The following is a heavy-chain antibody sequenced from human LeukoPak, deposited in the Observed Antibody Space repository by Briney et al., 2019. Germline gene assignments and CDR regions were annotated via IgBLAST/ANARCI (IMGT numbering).Heavy chain of an antibody. CDR1: GYTFTNYG. J-gene: IGHJ6*03. V-gene: IGHV1-18*01. CDR2: ISAHNGNT. Sequence: ASVKVSCKASGYTFTNYGISWVRQAPGQGLEWMGWISAHNGNTDYAQKFQGRVTMTTDTSTSTAYMELSSLRSEDTAVYYCAREGFSCGSTSCPKNYYYYYMDVWGKGTTVTVSS. D-gene: IGHD2-2*01. CDR3: AREGFSCGSTSCPKNYYYYYMDV.